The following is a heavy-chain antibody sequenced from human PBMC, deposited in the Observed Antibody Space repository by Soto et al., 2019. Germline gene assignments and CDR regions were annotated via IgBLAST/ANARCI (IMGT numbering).Heavy chain of an antibody. V-gene: IGHV1-69*01. CDR1: GGTFTSYS. CDR2: VIPRFGTT. D-gene: IGHD2-2*01. Sequence: QVQLEQSGAVVKRPGSSVKVSCRASGGTFTSYSINWVRRAPGQGPEWMGAVIPRFGTTTYAQRFEGRVTVTADASTSTVFMEMSGLRSEDTAVYFCARARIVAVSGRTGGYYYYAMDLWGQGTAVIVSS. J-gene: IGHJ6*02. CDR3: ARARIVAVSGRTGGYYYYAMDL.